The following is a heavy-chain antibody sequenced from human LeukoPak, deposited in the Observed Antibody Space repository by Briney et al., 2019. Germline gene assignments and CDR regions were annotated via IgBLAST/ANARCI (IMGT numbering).Heavy chain of an antibody. V-gene: IGHV3-33*01. Sequence: LPGRSLRLSCAASGFTFSSFAMHWVRQAPGKGLEWVADIWYNGSNKYYAESVKGRFTISRDNSRNTLYLQMNSLRAEDTAVYYCSRGGYGDYNNWFDPWGQGTLVIVSS. D-gene: IGHD4-17*01. CDR1: GFTFSSFA. J-gene: IGHJ5*02. CDR3: SRGGYGDYNNWFDP. CDR2: IWYNGSNK.